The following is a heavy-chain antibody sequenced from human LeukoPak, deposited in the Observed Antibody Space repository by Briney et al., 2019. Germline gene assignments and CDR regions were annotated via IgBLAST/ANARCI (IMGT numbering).Heavy chain of an antibody. J-gene: IGHJ4*02. D-gene: IGHD3/OR15-3a*01. Sequence: GGSLRLSCAAPGFIFSNYAMSWVRQAPGKGLEWVSAISGSGASTYYADSVKGRFTISIDNSKNTLYLQMNSLRAEDTAVYYCAKVPRGHYFDYWGQGTLVTVSS. V-gene: IGHV3-23*01. CDR3: AKVPRGHYFDY. CDR1: GFIFSNYA. CDR2: ISGSGAST.